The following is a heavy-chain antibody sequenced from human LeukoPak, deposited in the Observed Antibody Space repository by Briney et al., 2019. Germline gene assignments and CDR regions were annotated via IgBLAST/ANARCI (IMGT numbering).Heavy chain of an antibody. CDR2: ISAYNGNA. D-gene: IGHD1-26*01. Sequence: ASVKVSCKAAGYTFTTYYMHWVRQAPGQGLEWMGWISAYNGNANYAQKLQGRVTMTTDTSTSTAYMELRSLRSDDTAVYYCARVGGTFDYWGQGTLVTVSS. J-gene: IGHJ4*02. CDR3: ARVGGTFDY. CDR1: GYTFTTYY. V-gene: IGHV1-18*04.